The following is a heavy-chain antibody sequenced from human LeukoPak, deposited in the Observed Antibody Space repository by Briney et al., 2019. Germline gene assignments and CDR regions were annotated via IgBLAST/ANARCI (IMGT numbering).Heavy chain of an antibody. CDR2: IYYSGSA. CDR1: GGSITNYY. CDR3: ARDSGSRGEEVFDM. D-gene: IGHD3-10*01. V-gene: IGHV4-59*01. J-gene: IGHJ3*02. Sequence: SETLSLTCTVSGGSITNYYWSWLRQPPGKGLEWIGYIYYSGSANYHPSLKSRVIISVDTSKNQFSLNLSSVTAADTALYYCARDSGSRGEEVFDMGRQGTMV.